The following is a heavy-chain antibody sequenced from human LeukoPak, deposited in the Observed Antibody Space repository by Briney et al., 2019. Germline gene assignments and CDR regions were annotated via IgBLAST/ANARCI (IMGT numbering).Heavy chain of an antibody. Sequence: SETLSLTCAVYGGSFSGYYWSWIRQPPGKGLEWIGEINHSGSTNYNPSLKSRVTISVDTSKNQFSLKLSSVTAADTAVYYCARHCNLYGDPGAFDYWGQGTLVTVSS. D-gene: IGHD4-17*01. V-gene: IGHV4-34*01. CDR3: ARHCNLYGDPGAFDY. CDR2: INHSGST. J-gene: IGHJ4*02. CDR1: GGSFSGYY.